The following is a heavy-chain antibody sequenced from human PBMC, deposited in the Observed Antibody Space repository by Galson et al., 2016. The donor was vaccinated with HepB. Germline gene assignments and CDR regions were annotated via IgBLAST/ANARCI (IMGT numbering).Heavy chain of an antibody. Sequence: SLRLSCAASGFNFSIYTINWVRQAPGKGLEWVSSISSSTSCIYYADSVKGRFTISRDNAKNSLYLQMSSLRAEDTAVYYCARVGPPGHFDYWGQGTLVTVSS. D-gene: IGHD3-10*01. CDR1: GFNFSIYT. CDR3: ARVGPPGHFDY. V-gene: IGHV3-21*01. CDR2: ISSSTSCI. J-gene: IGHJ4*02.